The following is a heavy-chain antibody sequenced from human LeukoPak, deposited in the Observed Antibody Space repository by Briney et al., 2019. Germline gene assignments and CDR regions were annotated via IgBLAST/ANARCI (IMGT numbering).Heavy chain of an antibody. V-gene: IGHV4-34*09. D-gene: IGHD3-9*01. CDR2: IYYSGST. Sequence: SETLSLTCAVYGGSFSGYYWSWIRQPPGKGLEWIGYIYYSGSTDYNPSLKSRFTMSVDTSKNQFSLKLSSVTAADTAVYYCASADYDMAFDIWGQGTMVTASS. J-gene: IGHJ3*02. CDR1: GGSFSGYY. CDR3: ASADYDMAFDI.